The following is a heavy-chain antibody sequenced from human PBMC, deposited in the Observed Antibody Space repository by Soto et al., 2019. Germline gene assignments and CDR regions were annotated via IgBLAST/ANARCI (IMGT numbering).Heavy chain of an antibody. Sequence: EVQLVESGGGLIQPGGSLKLSCAASGFTVGNNYMSWVRQAPGKGLEWVSLIYSTGTTKYADSVKGRFTVSRDNAKNTLYLQMNSLRAEDTAVYYCAKDGRGSGSHYSSCGYWGQGTLVTVSS. V-gene: IGHV3-53*01. J-gene: IGHJ4*02. CDR1: GFTVGNNY. D-gene: IGHD3-10*01. CDR2: IYSTGTT. CDR3: AKDGRGSGSHYSSCGY.